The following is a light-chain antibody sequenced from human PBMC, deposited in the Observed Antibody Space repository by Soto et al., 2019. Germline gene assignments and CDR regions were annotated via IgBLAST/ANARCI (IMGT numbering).Light chain of an antibody. V-gene: IGKV3-15*01. CDR2: GAS. CDR1: QSVTSK. J-gene: IGKJ1*01. Sequence: EIVMTQSQATLSVSPGERATLSCRASQSVTSKLAWYQQKPGQAPRLLFYGASTRATGIPARFSGSGSGTEFTLTISSLQSEDFAVYYCQQYSNWPPCTFGQGTKVEIK. CDR3: QQYSNWPPCT.